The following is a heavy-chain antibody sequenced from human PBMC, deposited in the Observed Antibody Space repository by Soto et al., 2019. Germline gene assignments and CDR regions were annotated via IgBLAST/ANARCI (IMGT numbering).Heavy chain of an antibody. D-gene: IGHD3-22*01. CDR1: GFTFSSYE. V-gene: IGHV3-48*03. CDR3: ARDYYDSSGYYFGYYYYYYGMDV. CDR2: ISSSGSTI. Sequence: GGSLRLSCAASGFTFSSYEMNWVRQSPGKGLEWVSYISSSGSTIYYADSVKGRFTISRDNAKNSLYLQMNSLRAEDTAVYYCARDYYDSSGYYFGYYYYYYGMDVWGQGTTVTVSS. J-gene: IGHJ6*02.